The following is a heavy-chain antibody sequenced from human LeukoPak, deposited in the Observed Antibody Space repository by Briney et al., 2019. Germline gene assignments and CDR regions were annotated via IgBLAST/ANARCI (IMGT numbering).Heavy chain of an antibody. Sequence: GGSLRLSCAASGFTFSTYWMNWVRQAPGKGLEWVANIKRDGSEKYCVDSVKGRFTISRDNAKNLLYLQMNSLRAEDTAVYYCARVPSDYGYFDSWGQGTLVTVSS. D-gene: IGHD4-17*01. CDR1: GFTFSTYW. CDR3: ARVPSDYGYFDS. J-gene: IGHJ4*02. CDR2: IKRDGSEK. V-gene: IGHV3-7*03.